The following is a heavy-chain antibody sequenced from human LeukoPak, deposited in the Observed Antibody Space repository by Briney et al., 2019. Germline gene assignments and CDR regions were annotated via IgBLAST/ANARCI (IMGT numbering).Heavy chain of an antibody. D-gene: IGHD3-10*01. Sequence: SETLSLTCTVSGGSISTYYWTWIRQPPGKGLEWIGYIFYSGSTNYNPSLKSRVTISIDTSNNQFSLRLRCVTAADTAVYYCARDSGTTGEVKFDPWGQGTLVTVSS. V-gene: IGHV4-59*12. CDR1: GGSISTYY. J-gene: IGHJ5*02. CDR3: ARDSGTTGEVKFDP. CDR2: IFYSGST.